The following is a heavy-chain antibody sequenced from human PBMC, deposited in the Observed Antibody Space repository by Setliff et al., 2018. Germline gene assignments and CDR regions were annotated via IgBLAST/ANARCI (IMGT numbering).Heavy chain of an antibody. CDR3: ARRGLALEWPPSSYWYFDL. CDR1: GFTFSSYS. V-gene: IGHV3-48*01. CDR2: TSSSSSII. Sequence: GGSLRLSCAASGFTFSSYSMNWVRQAPGKGLDWVSYTSSSSSIIYYEDSVEGRFTISRDNAKSSLYLQMNSLRAEDTAVDYCARRGLALEWPPSSYWYFDLWGRGTLVTVSS. D-gene: IGHD3-3*01. J-gene: IGHJ2*01.